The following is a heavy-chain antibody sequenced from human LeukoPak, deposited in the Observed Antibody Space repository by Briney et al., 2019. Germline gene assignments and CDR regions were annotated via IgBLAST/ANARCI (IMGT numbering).Heavy chain of an antibody. CDR2: ISSSGSAI. CDR1: GFSFISYE. V-gene: IGHV3-48*03. J-gene: IGHJ4*02. D-gene: IGHD3-22*01. Sequence: PGGSLRLSCAASGFSFISYEMNWVRQAPGKWLQWVSYISSSGSAIYHADSVKGRFTISRDNAKNSLYLQINSLRAEDTGVYYCTRDLIVADYWGQGTLVTVSS. CDR3: TRDLIVADY.